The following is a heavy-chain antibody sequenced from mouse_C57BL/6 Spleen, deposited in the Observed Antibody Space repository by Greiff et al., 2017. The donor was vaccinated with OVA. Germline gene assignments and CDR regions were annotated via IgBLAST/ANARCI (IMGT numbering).Heavy chain of an antibody. CDR2: INPNNGGT. Sequence: VQLQQSGPELVKPGASVKISCKASGYTFTDYYMNWVKQSHGKSLEWIGDINPNNGGTSYNQKFKGKATLTVDKSSSTAYMELRSLTSEDSAVYYCARYGNYLYYFDYWGQGTTLTVSS. D-gene: IGHD2-1*01. CDR3: ARYGNYLYYFDY. CDR1: GYTFTDYY. J-gene: IGHJ2*01. V-gene: IGHV1-26*01.